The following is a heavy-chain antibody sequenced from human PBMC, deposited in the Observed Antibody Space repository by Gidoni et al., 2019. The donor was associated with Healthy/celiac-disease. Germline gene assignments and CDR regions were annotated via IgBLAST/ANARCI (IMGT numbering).Heavy chain of an antibody. CDR1: GFTFSSSA. D-gene: IGHD3-22*01. CDR3: AKGGSLYDSSGYYGSY. CDR2: ISGSGGST. V-gene: IGHV3-23*01. Sequence: EVQLLESGGGLVQPGGSLRLSCAASGFTFSSSAMSWVRQAPGKGLEWVSAISGSGGSTYYADSVKGRFTISRDNSKNTLYLQMNSLRAEDTAVYYCAKGGSLYDSSGYYGSYWGQGTLVTVSS. J-gene: IGHJ4*02.